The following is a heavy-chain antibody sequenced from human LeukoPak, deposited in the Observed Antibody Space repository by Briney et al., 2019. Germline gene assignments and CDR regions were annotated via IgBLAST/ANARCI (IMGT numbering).Heavy chain of an antibody. D-gene: IGHD3-10*01. CDR2: INPNSGGT. J-gene: IGHJ4*02. CDR3: ARGDNGSGSYYMRY. V-gene: IGHV1-2*02. CDR1: GYTFTGYY. Sequence: ASVKVSCKASGYTFTGYYLHWVRQAPGQGLEWMGWINPNSGGTNYAQKLQGRVTMARDTSSSTAYLDLSRLRSDDTAVYYCARGDNGSGSYYMRYWGQGTLVTLSS.